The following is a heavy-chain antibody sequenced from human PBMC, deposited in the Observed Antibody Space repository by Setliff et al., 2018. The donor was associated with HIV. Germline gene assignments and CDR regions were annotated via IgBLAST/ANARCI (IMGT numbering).Heavy chain of an antibody. D-gene: IGHD1-26*01. CDR3: ATWRGVGATA. Sequence: SETLSLTCAIYGGSLSGYYWSWIRQSPGKGLEWIGEINHRGSTNYNPSFKSRVTISPDTSKNQFSLKMNSVTAADTAVYYCATWRGVGATAWGQGTLVTVSS. J-gene: IGHJ4*02. CDR2: INHRGST. CDR1: GGSLSGYY. V-gene: IGHV4-34*01.